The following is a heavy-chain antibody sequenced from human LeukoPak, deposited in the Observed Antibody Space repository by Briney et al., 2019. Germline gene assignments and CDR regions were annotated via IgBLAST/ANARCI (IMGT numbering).Heavy chain of an antibody. J-gene: IGHJ4*02. V-gene: IGHV5-51*01. CDR1: GXNFISYW. D-gene: IGHD3-22*01. CDR3: ARADSSGIDY. Sequence: GESLKISCKASGXNFISYWSGWVRQMPGKGLEWMGIIYPGDSDTRYSPSFQGQVTFSADKSISTAYLQWSRLKASDTAMYYCARADSSGIDYWGQGTLVTVSS. CDR2: IYPGDSDT.